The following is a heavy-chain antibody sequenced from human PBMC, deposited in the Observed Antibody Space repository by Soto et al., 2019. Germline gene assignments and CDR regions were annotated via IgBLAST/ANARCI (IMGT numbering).Heavy chain of an antibody. V-gene: IGHV3-9*01. CDR3: AKDISRFLEWLSLDY. CDR1: GFTFDDYA. CDR2: ISWNSGSI. D-gene: IGHD3-3*01. Sequence: GGSLRLSCAASGFTFDDYAMHWVRQAPGKGLEWVSGISWNSGSIGYADSVKGRFTISRDNAKNSLYLQMNSLRAEDTALYYCAKDISRFLEWLSLDYWGQGTLVTVSS. J-gene: IGHJ4*02.